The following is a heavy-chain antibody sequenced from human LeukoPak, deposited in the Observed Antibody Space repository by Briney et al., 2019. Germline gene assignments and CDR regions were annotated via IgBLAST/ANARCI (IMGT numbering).Heavy chain of an antibody. V-gene: IGHV4-39*01. Sequence: SETLSPTCTVSGGSISSSSYYWGWIRQPPGKGLEWIGSVFDSGTTYYNPSLKSRVTISVGTSKNQFSLKLNSVTAADTAVYFCARQSVLRFLEWLPFDYWGQGSLVTVSS. CDR1: GGSISSSSYY. J-gene: IGHJ4*02. CDR2: VFDSGTT. D-gene: IGHD3-3*01. CDR3: ARQSVLRFLEWLPFDY.